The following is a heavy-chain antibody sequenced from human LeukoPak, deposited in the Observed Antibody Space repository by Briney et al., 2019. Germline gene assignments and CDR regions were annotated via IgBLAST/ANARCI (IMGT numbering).Heavy chain of an antibody. V-gene: IGHV4-59*01. CDR2: FYYSGST. CDR1: GGPISTYH. J-gene: IGHJ4*02. D-gene: IGHD3-10*01. CDR3: ARSGTTYYYGSGLFF. Sequence: ASETLSLTCTVSGGPISTYHWSWIRQPTGKVLEWIGYFYYSGSTNYNPSLKSRVTLSVDTSKNQFSLKLSSVTAADTAVYYCARSGTTYYYGSGLFFWGQGTLSPSPQ.